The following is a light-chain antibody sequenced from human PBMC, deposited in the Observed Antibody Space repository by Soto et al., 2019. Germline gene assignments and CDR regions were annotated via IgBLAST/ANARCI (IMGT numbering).Light chain of an antibody. J-gene: IGKJ1*01. CDR3: QQYGSSGT. CDR2: DAS. V-gene: IGKV1-5*01. Sequence: DIQMTQSPSTLSASVGDRVTITCRASQSISKWLAWYQQKPGKAPILLIYDASSLESGVPSRFSGSLSGTDFTLTISRLEPDDFAVYYRQQYGSSGTFGQGTKVDIK. CDR1: QSISKW.